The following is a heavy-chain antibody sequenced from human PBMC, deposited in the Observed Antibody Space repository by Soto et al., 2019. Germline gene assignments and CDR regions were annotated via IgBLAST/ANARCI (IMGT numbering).Heavy chain of an antibody. J-gene: IGHJ6*02. V-gene: IGHV1-69*12. CDR2: IIARSGTS. Sequence: QVQLLQSGAEVKKPGSSVQVSCKASGDTFSTDTITWVRQAPGQGLEWTGGIIARSGTSNYAEKFQGRVTITADGTTSTAYLELSSLRSEDTAVYYCAREGLFLAPSTVDSDYYYYAMAVWGQGTTVTVSS. CDR1: GDTFSTDT. CDR3: AREGLFLAPSTVDSDYYYYAMAV. D-gene: IGHD2-8*02.